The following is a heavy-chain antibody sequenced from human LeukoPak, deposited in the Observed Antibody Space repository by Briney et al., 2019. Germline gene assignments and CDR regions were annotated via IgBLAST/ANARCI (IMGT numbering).Heavy chain of an antibody. Sequence: PSETLSLTCAVYGGSFRGYYWSWIRQPPGKGLEWIGEINHSGSTNYNPSLKSRVTISVDTSKNQFSLKLSSVTAADTAVYYCARGRVPAAITFDYWGQGTLVTVSS. D-gene: IGHD2-2*01. CDR3: ARGRVPAAITFDY. CDR1: GGSFRGYY. V-gene: IGHV4-34*01. CDR2: INHSGST. J-gene: IGHJ4*02.